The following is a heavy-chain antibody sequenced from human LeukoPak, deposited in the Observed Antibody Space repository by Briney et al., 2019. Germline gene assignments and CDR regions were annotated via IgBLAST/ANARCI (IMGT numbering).Heavy chain of an antibody. CDR2: IYYSGCT. V-gene: IGHV4-39*01. J-gene: IGHJ5*02. D-gene: IGHD3-10*01. Sequence: NPSETLSLTCTVSGGSISSSSYYWGWIRQPPGKGLEWIGSIYYSGCTYYNPSLKSRVTISVDTSKNQFSLKLSSVTAADTAVYYCARSGPGVIITPNWFDPWGQGTLVTVSS. CDR3: ARSGPGVIITPNWFDP. CDR1: GGSISSSSYY.